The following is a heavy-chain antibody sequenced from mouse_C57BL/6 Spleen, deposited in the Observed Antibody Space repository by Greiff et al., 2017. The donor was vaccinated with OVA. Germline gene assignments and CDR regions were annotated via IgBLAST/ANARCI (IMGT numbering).Heavy chain of an antibody. J-gene: IGHJ3*01. CDR2: IYPRSGNT. Sequence: QVQLKQSGAELARPGASVKLSCKASGYTFTSYGISWVKQRTGQGLEWIGEIYPRSGNTYYNEKFKGKATLTADKSSSTAYMELRSLTSEDSAVYFCARGDSNYPAWFAYWGQGTLVTVSA. CDR3: ARGDSNYPAWFAY. D-gene: IGHD2-5*01. CDR1: GYTFTSYG. V-gene: IGHV1-81*01.